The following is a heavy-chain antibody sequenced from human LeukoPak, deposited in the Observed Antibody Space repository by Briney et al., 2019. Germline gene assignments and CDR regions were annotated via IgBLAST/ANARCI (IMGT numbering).Heavy chain of an antibody. D-gene: IGHD3-10*01. Sequence: SETLSLTCTVSGGSISGYYWSWIRQPPGKGLEWIGYIYDSGSTNYDPSLKSRVTISVDTSKNQFSLKLSSVTAADMAVYYCARVGGTNYYYYGMDVWGQGTTVTVSS. V-gene: IGHV4-59*01. CDR3: ARVGGTNYYYYGMDV. J-gene: IGHJ6*02. CDR1: GGSISGYY. CDR2: IYDSGST.